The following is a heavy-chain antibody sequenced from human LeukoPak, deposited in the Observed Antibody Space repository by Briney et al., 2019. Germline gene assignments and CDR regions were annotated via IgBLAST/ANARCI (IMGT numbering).Heavy chain of an antibody. CDR2: INPNSGGT. Sequence: GASVKVSCKASRYTFTGYYMHWVRQAPGQGLEWMGWINPNSGGTNYAQKFQGRVTMTRDTSISTAYMELSRLRSDDTAVYYCARDFSPRGGAVAPKSWGQGTLVTVSS. D-gene: IGHD6-19*01. J-gene: IGHJ4*02. CDR1: RYTFTGYY. CDR3: ARDFSPRGGAVAPKS. V-gene: IGHV1-2*02.